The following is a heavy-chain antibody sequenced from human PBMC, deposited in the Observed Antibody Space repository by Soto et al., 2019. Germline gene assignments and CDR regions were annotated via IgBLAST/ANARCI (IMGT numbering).Heavy chain of an antibody. D-gene: IGHD5-18*01. CDR1: GGSISSSSYY. CDR3: ARSRYSYGYFDY. Sequence: SETLSLTCTVSGGSISSSSYYWGWIRQPPGKGLEWIGSIYYSGSTNYNPSLKSRVTISVDTSKNQFSLKLSSVTAADTAVYYCARSRYSYGYFDYWGQGTLVTVSS. J-gene: IGHJ4*02. CDR2: IYYSGST. V-gene: IGHV4-39*07.